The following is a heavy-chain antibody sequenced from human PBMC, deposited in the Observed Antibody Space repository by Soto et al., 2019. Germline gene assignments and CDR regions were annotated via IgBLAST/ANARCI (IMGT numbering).Heavy chain of an antibody. D-gene: IGHD1-26*01. Sequence: SQTLSLTCAISMDSVSNNRATWDWIRQSPSGGLEWLGRTYYRSKWISDYAMSVKGRISINPDTSEYLVSLHLNFVTPEDTAVYYCARDPPDFNSGFDFWGQGTPVTVSS. CDR1: MDSVSNNRAT. CDR2: TYYRSKWIS. J-gene: IGHJ4*02. V-gene: IGHV6-1*01. CDR3: ARDPPDFNSGFDF.